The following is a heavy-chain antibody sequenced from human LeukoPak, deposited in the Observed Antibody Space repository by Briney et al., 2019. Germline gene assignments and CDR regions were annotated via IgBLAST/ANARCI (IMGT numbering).Heavy chain of an antibody. D-gene: IGHD6-13*01. V-gene: IGHV3-30*02. CDR2: IRYDGSNK. CDR3: ASIAVPGTAFDI. CDR1: GFTFSSYG. J-gene: IGHJ3*02. Sequence: GGSLRLSXAASGFTFSSYGMHWVRQAPGKGLEWVAFIRYDGSNKYYADSVKGRLTISRDNSKNTLYLQMTSLRGDDTAVYYCASIAVPGTAFDIWGQGTMVTVSS.